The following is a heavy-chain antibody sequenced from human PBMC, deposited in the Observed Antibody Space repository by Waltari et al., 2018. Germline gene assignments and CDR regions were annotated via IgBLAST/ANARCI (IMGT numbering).Heavy chain of an antibody. D-gene: IGHD3-22*01. J-gene: IGHJ4*02. CDR3: ARASRRGYYYDSSGYFQEHYFDY. CDR1: GYTFTNHA. CDR2: MNADNGNT. V-gene: IGHV1-3*03. Sequence: QVHLVQSGAEVKKPGASVKVSCKASGYTFTNHAIHWVRQAPGHRLEGMGWMNADNGNTIYSREFHGRGTITRDTSATTVDMGRSSLRSDDMAVYYCARASRRGYYYDSSGYFQEHYFDYWGQGALVTVSS.